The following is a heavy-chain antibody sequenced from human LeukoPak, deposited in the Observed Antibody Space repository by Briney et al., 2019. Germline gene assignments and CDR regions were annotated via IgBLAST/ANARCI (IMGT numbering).Heavy chain of an antibody. CDR2: IYYSGST. Sequence: SETLSLTCTVSGGSISSYYWSWIRQPPGKGLEWIGYIYYSGSTNYNPSLKSRVTITVDTSKNQFSLKLSSVTAADTAVYYCARVVLGYCSGGSCNDAFDIWGQGTMVTVSS. V-gene: IGHV4-59*01. J-gene: IGHJ3*02. CDR1: GGSISSYY. D-gene: IGHD2-15*01. CDR3: ARVVLGYCSGGSCNDAFDI.